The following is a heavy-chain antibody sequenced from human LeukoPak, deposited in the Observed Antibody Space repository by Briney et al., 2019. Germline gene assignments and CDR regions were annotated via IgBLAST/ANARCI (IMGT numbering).Heavy chain of an antibody. V-gene: IGHV1-69*04. CDR3: ARDLPYSSSSEDY. J-gene: IGHJ4*02. D-gene: IGHD6-6*01. CDR1: GGTFSSYA. CDR2: IIPILGIA. Sequence: SVKVSCKASGGTFSSYAISWVRQAPGQGLEWMGRIIPILGIANYAQKFQGRVTITADKSTSTAYMELSSLRSEDTTVYYCARDLPYSSSSEDYWGQGTLVTVSS.